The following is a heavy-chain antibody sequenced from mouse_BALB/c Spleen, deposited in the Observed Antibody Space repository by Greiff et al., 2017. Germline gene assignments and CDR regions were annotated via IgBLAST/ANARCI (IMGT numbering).Heavy chain of an antibody. CDR1: GFNIKDTY. CDR3: ARSHYDYGGYAMDY. CDR2: IDPANGNT. V-gene: IGHV14-3*02. D-gene: IGHD2-4*01. J-gene: IGHJ4*01. Sequence: VQLQQSGAELVKPGASVKLSCTASGFNIKDTYMHWVKQRPEQGLEWIGRIDPANGNTKYDPKFQGKATITADTSSNTAYLQLSSLTSEDTAVYYCARSHYDYGGYAMDYWGQGTSVTVSS.